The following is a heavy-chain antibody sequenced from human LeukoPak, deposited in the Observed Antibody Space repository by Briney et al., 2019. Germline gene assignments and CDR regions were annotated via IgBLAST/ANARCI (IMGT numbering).Heavy chain of an antibody. CDR2: ISSSSSYI. V-gene: IGHV3-21*01. Sequence: GGSLRLSCAASGFTFSSYSMNWARQAPGKGLEWVSSISSSSSYIYYADSVKGRFTISRDNAKNSLYLQMNSLRAEDTAVYYCARGPLQYSYGLSDYWGQGTLVTVSS. CDR3: ARGPLQYSYGLSDY. CDR1: GFTFSSYS. J-gene: IGHJ4*02. D-gene: IGHD5-18*01.